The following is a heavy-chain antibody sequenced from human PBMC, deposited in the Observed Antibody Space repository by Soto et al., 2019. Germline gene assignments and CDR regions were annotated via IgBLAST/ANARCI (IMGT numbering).Heavy chain of an antibody. D-gene: IGHD5-12*01. CDR1: GGSISSSSYY. J-gene: IGHJ3*02. CDR2: IYYSGST. CDR3: ARLRSKVVAVGPRDAFDI. Sequence: SETLSLTCTVSGGSISSSSYYWGWIRQPPGKGLEWIGSIYYSGSTNYNPSLKSRVTISVDTSKNQFSLKLSSVTAADTAVYYCARLRSKVVAVGPRDAFDIWGQGTMVTVSS. V-gene: IGHV4-39*07.